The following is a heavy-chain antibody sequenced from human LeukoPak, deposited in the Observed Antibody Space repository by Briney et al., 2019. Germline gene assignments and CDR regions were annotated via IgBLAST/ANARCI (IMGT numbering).Heavy chain of an antibody. CDR1: GGSFSGYY. Sequence: SETLSLTCAVYGGSFSGYYWSWIRQPPGEGLEWIGEINHSGSTNYNPSLKSRVTISVDTSKNQFSLKLSSVTAADTAVYYCARVRILTGYYDYWGQGTLVTVSS. CDR3: ARVRILTGYYDY. V-gene: IGHV4-34*01. CDR2: INHSGST. J-gene: IGHJ4*02. D-gene: IGHD3-9*01.